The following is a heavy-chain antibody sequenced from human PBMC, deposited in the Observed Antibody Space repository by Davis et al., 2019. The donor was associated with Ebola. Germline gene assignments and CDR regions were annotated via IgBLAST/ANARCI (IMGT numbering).Heavy chain of an antibody. CDR2: IYYSGST. J-gene: IGHJ6*03. D-gene: IGHD3-3*01. CDR1: GGSISSGDYY. V-gene: IGHV4-61*08. CDR3: ARGRGITIFGGARRPYYMDV. Sequence: PSETLSLTCTVSGGSISSGDYYWSWIRQPPGKGLEWIGYIYYSGSTNYNPSLKSRVTISVDTSKNQFSLKLSSVTAADTAVYYCARGRGITIFGGARRPYYMDVWGKGTTVTVSS.